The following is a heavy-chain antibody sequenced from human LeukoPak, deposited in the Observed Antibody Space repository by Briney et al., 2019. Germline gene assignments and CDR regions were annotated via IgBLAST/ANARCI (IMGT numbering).Heavy chain of an antibody. V-gene: IGHV3-66*04. CDR2: IYSGGST. CDR3: ARHDYDSSGYLDY. Sequence: GGSLRLSCAASGFTFSSYAMSWVRQAPGKGLEWVSVIYSGGSTYYADSVKGRFTISRDNSKNTLYLQMNSLRAEDTAVYYCARHDYDSSGYLDYWGQGTLVTVSS. D-gene: IGHD3-22*01. CDR1: GFTFSSYA. J-gene: IGHJ4*02.